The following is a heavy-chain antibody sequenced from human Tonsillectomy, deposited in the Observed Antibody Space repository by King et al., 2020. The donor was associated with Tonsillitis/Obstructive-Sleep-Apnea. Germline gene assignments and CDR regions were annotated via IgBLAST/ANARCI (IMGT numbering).Heavy chain of an antibody. CDR1: GFTFSGYG. Sequence: VQLVESGGGVVQPGRSLRLSCAASGFTFSGYGMNWVRQAPGKGMEWVAVIWSDGTNEYYADSVKGRFTISRDKSTNTLYLQMNSLRAEDTAVYYCARERYYYDMSGQSTLFDPWGQGTLGTVSS. D-gene: IGHD3-22*01. CDR2: IWSDGTNE. J-gene: IGHJ5*02. CDR3: ARERYYYDMSGQSTLFDP. V-gene: IGHV3-33*01.